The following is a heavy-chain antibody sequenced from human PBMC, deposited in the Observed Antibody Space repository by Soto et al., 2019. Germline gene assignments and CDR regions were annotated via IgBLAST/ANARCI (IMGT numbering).Heavy chain of an antibody. CDR2: IYYSGST. CDR1: GGSISSSSYY. V-gene: IGHV4-39*01. D-gene: IGHD1-26*01. CDR3: ARHGRNSGSYVADAFDI. J-gene: IGHJ3*02. Sequence: SETLSLTCTVSGGSISSSSYYWGWIRQPPGKGLEWIGSIYYSGSTYYNPSLKSRVTISVDTSKNQFSLKLSSVTAADTAVYYCARHGRNSGSYVADAFDIWGQGTMVTGSS.